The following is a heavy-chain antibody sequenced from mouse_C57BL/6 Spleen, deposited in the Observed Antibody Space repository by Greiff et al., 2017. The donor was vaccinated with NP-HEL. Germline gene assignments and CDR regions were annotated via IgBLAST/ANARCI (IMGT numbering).Heavy chain of an antibody. CDR2: IWRGGST. D-gene: IGHD4-1*01. V-gene: IGHV2-5*01. Sequence: QVQLQQSGPGLVQPSQSLSMTCTVSGFSLTSYGVHWVRQSPGKGLEWLGVIWRGGSTDYNAACMSRLSITKDNSKSRVFFKMNSLQADDTSIYYCAKNLWDEYFDVWGTGTTVTVSS. CDR3: AKNLWDEYFDV. CDR1: GFSLTSYG. J-gene: IGHJ1*03.